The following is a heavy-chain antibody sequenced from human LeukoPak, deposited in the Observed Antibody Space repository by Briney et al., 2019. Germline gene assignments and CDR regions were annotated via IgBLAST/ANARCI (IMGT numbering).Heavy chain of an antibody. CDR1: GFTVSSNY. D-gene: IGHD4-17*01. CDR2: IYSGGST. J-gene: IGHJ4*02. CDR3: TRDSPYGDYSY. Sequence: GGSLRLSCAASGFTVSSNYMSWVRQAPGKGLEWVSVIYSGGSTYYADSVKGRFTISRDNSKNTLYLQMNSLKTEDTAVYYCTRDSPYGDYSYWGQGTLVTVSS. V-gene: IGHV3-53*01.